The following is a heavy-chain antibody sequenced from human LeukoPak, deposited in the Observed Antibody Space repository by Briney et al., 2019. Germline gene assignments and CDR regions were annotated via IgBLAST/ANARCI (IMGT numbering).Heavy chain of an antibody. D-gene: IGHD3-3*01. CDR2: ISAYSGNT. CDR1: GYTFTSYG. Sequence: ASVKVSCKASGYTFTSYGISWVRQAPGQGLEWMGWISAYSGNTNYAQKLQGRVTMTTDTFTSTAYMELRSLRSEDTAVYYCARGGQRITIFGVVPHDAFDIWGQGTMVTVSS. CDR3: ARGGQRITIFGVVPHDAFDI. J-gene: IGHJ3*02. V-gene: IGHV1-18*01.